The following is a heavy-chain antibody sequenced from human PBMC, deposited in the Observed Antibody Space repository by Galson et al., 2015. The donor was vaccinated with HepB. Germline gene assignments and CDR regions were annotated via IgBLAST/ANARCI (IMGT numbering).Heavy chain of an antibody. V-gene: IGHV3-23*01. D-gene: IGHD4-17*01. CDR2: ISGSGGST. Sequence: SLRLSCAASGFTFSSYAMSWVRQAPGKGLEWVSAISGSGGSTYYADSVKGRFTISRDNSKNTLYLQMSSLRAEDTAVYYCAKGDDYGDYVAPGASDYWGQGTLVTVSS. CDR1: GFTFSSYA. J-gene: IGHJ4*02. CDR3: AKGDDYGDYVAPGASDY.